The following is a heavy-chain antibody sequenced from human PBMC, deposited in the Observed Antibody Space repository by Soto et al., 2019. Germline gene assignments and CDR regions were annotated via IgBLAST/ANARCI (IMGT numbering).Heavy chain of an antibody. Sequence: SQTLSLTCAISGDSVSSNSAAWNWIRQSPSRGLEWLGRTYYRSKWYNDYAASVKSRITINPDTSKNQFSLQLNSVTPEDTAVYYCARGRYQLLWGYYYGMDVWGQGTTVTVSS. CDR2: TYYRSKWYN. CDR1: GDSVSSNSAA. D-gene: IGHD2-2*01. V-gene: IGHV6-1*01. CDR3: ARGRYQLLWGYYYGMDV. J-gene: IGHJ6*02.